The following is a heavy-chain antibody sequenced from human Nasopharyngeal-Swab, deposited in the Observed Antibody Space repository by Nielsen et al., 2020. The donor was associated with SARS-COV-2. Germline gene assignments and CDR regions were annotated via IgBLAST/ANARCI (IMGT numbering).Heavy chain of an antibody. J-gene: IGHJ6*03. Sequence: GGSLRLSCAASGFTFSSYAMSWVRQAPGKGLEWVSAISGSGGSTYYADSVKGRFTISRDNSKNTLYLQMNSLRAEDTAVYYCAKRTSYCSSTSCYELNYYYMDVWGQGTTVTVSS. CDR3: AKRTSYCSSTSCYELNYYYMDV. CDR1: GFTFSSYA. CDR2: ISGSGGST. V-gene: IGHV3-23*01. D-gene: IGHD2-2*01.